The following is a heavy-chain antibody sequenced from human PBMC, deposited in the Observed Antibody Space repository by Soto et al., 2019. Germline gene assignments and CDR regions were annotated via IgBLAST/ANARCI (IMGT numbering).Heavy chain of an antibody. D-gene: IGHD2-15*01. V-gene: IGHV3-30-3*01. CDR3: VREGDCSGGSCSIFDY. CDR1: GFAFSHYP. J-gene: IGHJ4*02. CDR2: ISYDGSNK. Sequence: QVQLVASGGGVVQPGKSLRLSCAASGFAFSHYPVHWVRQAPGKGLEWVAVISYDGSNKYYEDSVKGRFTIFRDNSKNTLYLQMNRLRDEDTAVYYCVREGDCSGGSCSIFDYWGQGTLVTVSS.